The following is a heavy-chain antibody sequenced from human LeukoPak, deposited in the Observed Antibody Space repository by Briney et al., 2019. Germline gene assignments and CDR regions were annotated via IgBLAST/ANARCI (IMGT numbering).Heavy chain of an antibody. CDR1: GFAFNNYV. J-gene: IGHJ4*02. V-gene: IGHV3-23*01. CDR2: ISGSGDST. CDR3: AKGSGTSRPYYLDY. D-gene: IGHD6-25*01. Sequence: PGGSLRLSCAASGFAFNNYVMTWVRQAPGKGLDWFSAISGSGDSTYYADSVKGRSTISRDSSKSTMYLQMTSLTAEDTAVYYCAKGSGTSRPYYLDYWGRGTLVTVSS.